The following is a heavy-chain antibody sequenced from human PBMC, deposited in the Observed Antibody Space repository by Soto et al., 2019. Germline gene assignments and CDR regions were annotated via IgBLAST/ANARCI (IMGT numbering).Heavy chain of an antibody. CDR1: GFTFSSYS. J-gene: IGHJ6*03. CDR2: ISSSSSTI. V-gene: IGHV3-48*01. CDR3: AKGGSVQYQLLVRYYYYYMDV. D-gene: IGHD2-2*01. Sequence: EVQLVESGGGLVQPGGSLRLSCAASGFTFSSYSMNWVRQAPGKGLEWVSYISSSSSTIYYADSVKGRFTISRDNAKNSLYLQMNSRRAEDTAVYYCAKGGSVQYQLLVRYYYYYMDVCGKGTTVTVSS.